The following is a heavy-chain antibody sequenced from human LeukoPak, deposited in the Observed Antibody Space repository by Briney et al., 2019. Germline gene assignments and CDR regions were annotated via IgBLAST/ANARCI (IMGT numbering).Heavy chain of an antibody. V-gene: IGHV3-30*18. D-gene: IGHD1-26*01. Sequence: PGGSLRLSCAASGFTFSSYWMSWVRQAPGKGLEWVAVISYDGSNKYYADSVKGRFTISRGNSKNTLYLQMNSLRAEDTAVYYCAKDVVGAMDYWGQGTLVTVSS. CDR3: AKDVVGAMDY. CDR2: ISYDGSNK. J-gene: IGHJ4*02. CDR1: GFTFSSYW.